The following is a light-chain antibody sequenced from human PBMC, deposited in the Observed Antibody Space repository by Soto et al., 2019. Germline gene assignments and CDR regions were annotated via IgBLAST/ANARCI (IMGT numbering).Light chain of an antibody. CDR3: QQYNTCPPLT. CDR1: QSVSSN. CDR2: GAS. V-gene: IGKV3-15*01. J-gene: IGKJ4*01. Sequence: EFVLTQSPCALSLSPGERATLSCRASQSVSSNLAWYQQKPGQAPRLLIYGASTRATGIPARFSGSGSGTEFTLTISSLQSEDFAVYYWQQYNTCPPLTFGGGTKVDIK.